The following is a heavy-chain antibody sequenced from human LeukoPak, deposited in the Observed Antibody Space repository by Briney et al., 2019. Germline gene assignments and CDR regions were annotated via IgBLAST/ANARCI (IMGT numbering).Heavy chain of an antibody. Sequence: SETLSLTCTVSGGSISSYYWSWIRQPAGKGLEWIGRISASGSTNYAPSLRSRVTMSVDTSKNQFSLKLSSVTAADTAVYYCASSTSGFFDYWGQGTLVTVSS. CDR1: GGSISSYY. D-gene: IGHD2-2*01. V-gene: IGHV4-4*07. CDR2: ISASGST. J-gene: IGHJ4*02. CDR3: ASSTSGFFDY.